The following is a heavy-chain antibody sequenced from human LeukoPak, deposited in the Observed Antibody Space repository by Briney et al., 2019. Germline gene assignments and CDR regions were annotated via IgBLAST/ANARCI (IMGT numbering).Heavy chain of an antibody. CDR3: ARGVVVPAAVLYYGMDV. J-gene: IGHJ6*02. V-gene: IGHV4-59*01. CDR1: GGSISSYY. D-gene: IGHD2-2*01. Sequence: SETLSLTCTVSGGSISSYYWSWIRQPPGKGLEWIGYIYYSGSTNYNPSLKSRVTISVDTSKNQFSLKLSSVTAADTAVYYCARGVVVPAAVLYYGMDVWGQGTTVTVSS. CDR2: IYYSGST.